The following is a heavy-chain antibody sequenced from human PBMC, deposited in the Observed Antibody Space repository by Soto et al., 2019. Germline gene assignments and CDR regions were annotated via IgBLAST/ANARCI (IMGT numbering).Heavy chain of an antibody. CDR2: ISYDGSNK. CDR1: GFTFSSYG. D-gene: IGHD2-15*01. Sequence: GGSLRLSCAASGFTFSSYGMHWVRQPPGKGLEWVAVISYDGSNKYYADSVKGRFTISRDNSKNTLYLQMNSLRAEDTAVYYCAKATPSPPEDYWGQGTLVTVSS. J-gene: IGHJ4*02. CDR3: AKATPSPPEDY. V-gene: IGHV3-30*18.